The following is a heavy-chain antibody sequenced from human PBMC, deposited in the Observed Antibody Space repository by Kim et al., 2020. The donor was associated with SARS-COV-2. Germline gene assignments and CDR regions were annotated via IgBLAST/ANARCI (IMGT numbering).Heavy chain of an antibody. CDR2: IYYSGST. CDR3: ARVWHVPAARNWFDP. CDR1: GGSISSSSYY. J-gene: IGHJ5*02. V-gene: IGHV4-39*01. D-gene: IGHD2-2*01. Sequence: SETLSLTCTVSGGSISSSSYYWGWIRQPPGKGLEWIGSIYYSGSTYYNPSLKSRVTISVDTSKNQFSLKLSSVTAADTAVYYCARVWHVPAARNWFDPWGQGTLVTVSS.